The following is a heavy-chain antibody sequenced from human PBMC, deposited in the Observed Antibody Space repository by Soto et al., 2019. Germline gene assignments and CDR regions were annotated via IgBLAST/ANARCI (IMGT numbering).Heavy chain of an antibody. V-gene: IGHV4-34*01. CDR2: INHSGST. Sequence: SETLPLTCAVYGGYFSGYYWSWIRQPPGKGLEWIGEINHSGSTNYNPSLKSRVTISVDTSKNQFSLKLSSVTAADTAVYYCARLGSSRFPYYYYGMDVWGQGTTVTVSS. CDR3: ARLGSSRFPYYYYGMDV. J-gene: IGHJ6*02. CDR1: GGYFSGYY. D-gene: IGHD6-6*01.